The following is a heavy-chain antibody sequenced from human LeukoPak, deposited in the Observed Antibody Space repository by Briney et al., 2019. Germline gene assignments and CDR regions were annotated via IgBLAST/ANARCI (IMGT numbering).Heavy chain of an antibody. CDR3: ARAGDAEPFPI. J-gene: IGHJ3*02. Sequence: GGSLRLSCAASGFTFNDYGMSRIRQAPGKGLEWVSGINWYGGSTGYADSVKGRFTISRDNAKNSLYLQMNSLRAEDTALYYCARAGDAEPFPIWGQGTMVTVSS. CDR2: INWYGGST. CDR1: GFTFNDYG. V-gene: IGHV3-20*04.